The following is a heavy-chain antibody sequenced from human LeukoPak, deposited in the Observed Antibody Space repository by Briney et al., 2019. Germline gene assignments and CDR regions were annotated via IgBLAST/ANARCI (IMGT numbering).Heavy chain of an antibody. Sequence: SETLSLTCAVYGGSFSGYYWSWIRQPPGKGLEWIGEINHSGSTNYNPSLKSRVTISVDTSKNQFSLKLSSVTAADTAVYYCASSGYPSYYFDYWGQGTLVTVSS. CDR2: INHSGST. J-gene: IGHJ4*02. CDR3: ASSGYPSYYFDY. D-gene: IGHD3-22*01. CDR1: GGSFSGYY. V-gene: IGHV4-34*01.